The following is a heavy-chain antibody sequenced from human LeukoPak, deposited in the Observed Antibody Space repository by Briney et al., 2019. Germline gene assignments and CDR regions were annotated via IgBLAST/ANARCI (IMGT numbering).Heavy chain of an antibody. CDR3: AKDRGSYVSDFDY. Sequence: GGSLRLSCTASGFTFSSYGMHWVRQAPGKGLEWVAFIRYDGSNKYYADSVKGRFTISRDNSKNTLYLQMNSLRAEDTAVYYCAKDRGSYVSDFDYWGQGTLVTVSS. J-gene: IGHJ4*02. CDR1: GFTFSSYG. V-gene: IGHV3-30*02. CDR2: IRYDGSNK. D-gene: IGHD1-26*01.